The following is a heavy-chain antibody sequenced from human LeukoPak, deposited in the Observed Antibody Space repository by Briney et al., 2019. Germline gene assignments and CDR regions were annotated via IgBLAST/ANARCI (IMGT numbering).Heavy chain of an antibody. Sequence: ASVKVSCKASDYTFTNYAIGWVRQAPGQGLEWMGWISAYNGYTNYAQTLQGGVTMTTETSTSTAYMELRSLRSDDTAMYYCARVGGSYEGLIDYWGQGTLVTVSS. D-gene: IGHD1-26*01. J-gene: IGHJ4*02. V-gene: IGHV1-18*01. CDR3: ARVGGSYEGLIDY. CDR1: DYTFTNYA. CDR2: ISAYNGYT.